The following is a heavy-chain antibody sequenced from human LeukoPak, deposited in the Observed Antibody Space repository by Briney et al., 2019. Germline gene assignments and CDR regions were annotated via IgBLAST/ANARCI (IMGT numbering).Heavy chain of an antibody. CDR2: IYTSGST. CDR1: GGSISSGSYY. Sequence: SETLSLTCTVSGGSISSGSYYWSWIRQPAGKGLEWIGRIYTSGSTNYNPSLKSRVTISVDTSKNQFSLKLSSVTAADTAVYYCARVGDGYNYVSDYWGQGTLVTASS. D-gene: IGHD5-24*01. J-gene: IGHJ4*02. CDR3: ARVGDGYNYVSDY. V-gene: IGHV4-61*02.